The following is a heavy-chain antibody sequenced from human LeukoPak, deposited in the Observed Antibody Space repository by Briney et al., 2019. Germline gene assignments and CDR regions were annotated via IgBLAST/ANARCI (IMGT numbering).Heavy chain of an antibody. D-gene: IGHD6-13*01. CDR1: GFTFSSYG. Sequence: PGGSLRLSCAASGFTFSSYGMHWVRQAPGKGLEWVAFLRYYGSNEYYADSVKGRFTISRDNSKNTLYLQMNSLRAEDTAVYYCAKGIAAAGTLTTPFDYWGQGTLVTVSS. V-gene: IGHV3-30*02. J-gene: IGHJ4*02. CDR2: LRYYGSNE. CDR3: AKGIAAAGTLTTPFDY.